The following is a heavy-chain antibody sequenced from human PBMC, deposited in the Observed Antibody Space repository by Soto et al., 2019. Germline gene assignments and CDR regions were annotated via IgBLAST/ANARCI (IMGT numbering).Heavy chain of an antibody. CDR1: GYNFTNYW. CDR2: IYPGDSDT. CDR3: VRFYSHVDP. D-gene: IGHD4-4*01. J-gene: IGHJ5*02. Sequence: GESLKISCKGSGYNFTNYWIGCVRQMPGKGLEWMGIIYPGDSDTRYSPSFQGQVTISADKSISTAYLQWSSLKASDTAMYYCVRFYSHVDPWGQGTQVTVSS. V-gene: IGHV5-51*01.